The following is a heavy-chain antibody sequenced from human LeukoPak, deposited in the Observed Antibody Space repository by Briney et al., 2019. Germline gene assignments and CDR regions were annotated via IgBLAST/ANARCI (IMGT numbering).Heavy chain of an antibody. CDR3: ARASSDYDSSGFGLDY. Sequence: ASVKVSCKASGYTFTSYGISWVRQAPGQGLEWMGWIGAYNGNTNYAQKLQGRVTVTTDTSTSTAYMELRSLRSDDTAVYYCARASSDYDSSGFGLDYWGQGTLVTVSS. D-gene: IGHD3-22*01. CDR1: GYTFTSYG. J-gene: IGHJ4*02. CDR2: IGAYNGNT. V-gene: IGHV1-18*01.